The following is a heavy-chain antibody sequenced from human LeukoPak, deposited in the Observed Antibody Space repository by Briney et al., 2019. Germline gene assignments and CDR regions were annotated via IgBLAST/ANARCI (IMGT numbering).Heavy chain of an antibody. Sequence: ASVKVSCTASGYTFTGYYMHWVRQAPGQGLEWMGRINPNSGGTNYAQKFQGRVTMTRDTSISTAYMELSRLRSDDTAVYYCARVPLLLWFGDLRATFDYWGQGTLVTVSS. CDR3: ARVPLLLWFGDLRATFDY. J-gene: IGHJ4*02. D-gene: IGHD3-10*01. CDR2: INPNSGGT. CDR1: GYTFTGYY. V-gene: IGHV1-2*06.